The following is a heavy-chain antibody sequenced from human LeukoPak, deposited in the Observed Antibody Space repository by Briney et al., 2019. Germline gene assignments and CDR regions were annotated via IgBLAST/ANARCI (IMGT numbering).Heavy chain of an antibody. J-gene: IGHJ4*02. CDR1: GGSISSGSYY. D-gene: IGHD3-3*01. V-gene: IGHV4-61*02. CDR3: AREKGDFWSGYYIDY. Sequence: SQTLSLPCTVSGGSISSGSYYWSWIRQPAGKGLEWIGRIYTSGSTNYNPSLKSRVTISVDTSKNQFSLKLSSVTAADTAVYYCAREKGDFWSGYYIDYWGQGTLVTVSS. CDR2: IYTSGST.